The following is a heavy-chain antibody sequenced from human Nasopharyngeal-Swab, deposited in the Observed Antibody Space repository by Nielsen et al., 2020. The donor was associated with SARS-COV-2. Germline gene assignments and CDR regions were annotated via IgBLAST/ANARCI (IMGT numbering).Heavy chain of an antibody. V-gene: IGHV3-33*01. Sequence: WSRQPPGKGLEWVAVIWYDGSNKYYADSVKGRFTISRDNSKNTLYLQMNSLRAEDTAVYYCASQSGYSSYWGQGTLVTVSS. J-gene: IGHJ4*02. D-gene: IGHD5-18*01. CDR3: ASQSGYSSY. CDR2: IWYDGSNK.